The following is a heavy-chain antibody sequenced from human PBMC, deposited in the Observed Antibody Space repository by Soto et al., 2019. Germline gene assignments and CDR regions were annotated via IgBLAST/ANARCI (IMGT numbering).Heavy chain of an antibody. CDR2: IFPGDSDT. CDR1: GYRYTNYW. D-gene: IGHD2-8*02. Sequence: EVQLVQSGTEVKKPGESLKISCKGSGYRYTNYWIGWVRQMPGKGLEWMGIIFPGDSDTRYSPSFQGQVTISADKSINTAYLQWSSLKASDTDMYFCARRTRFSGLTGGEFDYWGQGTLVTVSS. J-gene: IGHJ4*02. V-gene: IGHV5-51*01. CDR3: ARRTRFSGLTGGEFDY.